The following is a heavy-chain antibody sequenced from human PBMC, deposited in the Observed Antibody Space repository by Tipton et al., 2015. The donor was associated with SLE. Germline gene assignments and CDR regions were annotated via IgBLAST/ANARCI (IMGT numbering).Heavy chain of an antibody. CDR2: IHHSGST. CDR1: GWSFSDYY. CDR3: ARGDRRGSRISMVRGGNYYYYYMDV. J-gene: IGHJ6*03. D-gene: IGHD3-10*01. V-gene: IGHV4-34*01. Sequence: TLSLTCAVYGWSFSDYYWKCIRQPLGKGLEWIGEIHHSGSTSYNPSLKSRITISVDTSKNQFSLKLSPVTAADTAGYYCARGDRRGSRISMVRGGNYYYYYMDVWGKGTTVTVSS.